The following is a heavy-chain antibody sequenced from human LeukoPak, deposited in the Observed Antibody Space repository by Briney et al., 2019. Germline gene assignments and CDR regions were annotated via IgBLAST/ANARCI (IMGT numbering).Heavy chain of an antibody. J-gene: IGHJ6*03. CDR3: ARFYSYYYYMDV. V-gene: IGHV4-59*08. CDR1: GASFITYY. Sequence: TSETLSLTCSISGASFITYYWSWIRQPPGKGLEWIGYVYYSGSTTYNPSLESRVTISVDTSKNQFSLNLTSVTAADTAVYYCARFYSYYYYMDVWGKGATVTVSS. CDR2: VYYSGST. D-gene: IGHD4-11*01.